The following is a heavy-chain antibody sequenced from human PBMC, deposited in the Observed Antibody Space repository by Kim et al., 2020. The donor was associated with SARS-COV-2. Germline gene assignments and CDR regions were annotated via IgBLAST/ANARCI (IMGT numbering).Heavy chain of an antibody. CDR2: IYYSGST. D-gene: IGHD2-15*01. J-gene: IGHJ4*02. V-gene: IGHV4-39*01. Sequence: SETLSLTCTVSGGSISSSSYYWGWIRQPPGKGLEWIGSIYYSGSTYYNPSLKSRVTISVDTYKNQFSLKLSSVTAADTAVYYCARHGGYCSGGSCSRSPFDYWGQGTLVTVSS. CDR3: ARHGGYCSGGSCSRSPFDY. CDR1: GGSISSSSYY.